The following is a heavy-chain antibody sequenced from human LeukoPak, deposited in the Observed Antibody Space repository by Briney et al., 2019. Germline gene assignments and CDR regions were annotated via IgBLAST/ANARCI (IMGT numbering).Heavy chain of an antibody. CDR1: GFTFSSYW. D-gene: IGHD6-25*01. V-gene: IGHV3-30*18. CDR3: AKGGPRYYSYGMDV. J-gene: IGHJ6*04. CDR2: ISYDGSNK. Sequence: PGGSLRLSCAASGFTFSSYWMSWVRQAPGKGLEWVAVISYDGSNKYYADSVKGRFTISRDNSKNTLYLQMNSLRAEDTAGYYCAKGGPRYYSYGMDVWAKGTTVTVSS.